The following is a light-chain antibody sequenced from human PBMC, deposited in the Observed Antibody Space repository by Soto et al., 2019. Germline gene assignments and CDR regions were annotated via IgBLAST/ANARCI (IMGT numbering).Light chain of an antibody. CDR2: DVN. J-gene: IGLJ1*01. CDR3: CSYAGRYSYV. V-gene: IGLV2-11*01. Sequence: QSVLTQPRSVSGSPGQSVTISCTGASSDVGNYDYVSWYQQHPGKAPKLMIYDVNRRPSGVSDRFSGSKSGNTASLTISGLQAEDEADYYCCSYAGRYSYVFGTGTKLTVL. CDR1: SSDVGNYDY.